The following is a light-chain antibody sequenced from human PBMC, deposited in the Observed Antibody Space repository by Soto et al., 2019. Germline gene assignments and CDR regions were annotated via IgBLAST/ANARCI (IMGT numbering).Light chain of an antibody. Sequence: DVQMTQSPSSLSASVGDRVTITCRSSQNIASFLNWYQQRPGTAPKLLIFAASNLENGVPSRFSGRGSATDFTLTISSLQPEDFATYFCQQSYSTPYTFGQGTKLDIK. CDR2: AAS. CDR1: QNIASF. V-gene: IGKV1-39*01. CDR3: QQSYSTPYT. J-gene: IGKJ2*01.